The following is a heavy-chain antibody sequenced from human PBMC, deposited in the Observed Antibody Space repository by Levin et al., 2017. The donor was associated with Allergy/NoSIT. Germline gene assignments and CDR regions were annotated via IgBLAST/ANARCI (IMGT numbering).Heavy chain of an antibody. D-gene: IGHD4-17*01. J-gene: IGHJ4*02. CDR2: VYYSRNT. CDR3: ARYGDYYYFDY. CDR1: GGSISRYY. V-gene: IGHV4-59*08. Sequence: GSLRLSCTVSGGSISRYYWSWIRQPPGKGLEWIGYVYYSRNTNYNPSLKSRVTISVDTSKNQFSLKLSSVTAADTAVYYCARYGDYYYFDYWGQGTLVTVSS.